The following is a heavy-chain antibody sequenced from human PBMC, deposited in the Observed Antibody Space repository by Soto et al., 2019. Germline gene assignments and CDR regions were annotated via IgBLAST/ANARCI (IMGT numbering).Heavy chain of an antibody. CDR1: GFTFIRYT. V-gene: IGHV3-21*01. Sequence: PGVSLRLSCAASGFTFIRYTMNWVRQAPGKGLELVSSISSTTNSIYYADSVQGRFTSARDNADNSLHLQITSLRAEDPAVYYCAREDEDPSYHLDHWGQGTLVTVSS. J-gene: IGHJ4*02. D-gene: IGHD3-16*02. CDR2: ISSTTNSI. CDR3: AREDEDPSYHLDH.